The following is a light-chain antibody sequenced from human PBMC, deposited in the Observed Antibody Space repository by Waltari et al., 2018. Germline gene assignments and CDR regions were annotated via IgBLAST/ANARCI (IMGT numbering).Light chain of an antibody. V-gene: IGKV1-39*01. Sequence: DSQLSQSPSSLSASVGDRVTITCRASQSIISYLNWDQQKPGKAPKLLIYAASSLESGVPSRFSGSRSGTDFTLTISSLQPQDFATSYCQQSYSTSLYTFGQGTRLEIK. CDR2: AAS. CDR3: QQSYSTSLYT. CDR1: QSIISY. J-gene: IGKJ2*01.